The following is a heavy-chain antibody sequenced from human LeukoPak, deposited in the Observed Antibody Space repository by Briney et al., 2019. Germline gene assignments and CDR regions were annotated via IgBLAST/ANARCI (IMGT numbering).Heavy chain of an antibody. CDR1: GYTFTMYG. CDR3: ARDLGDIVPNHGFPGFAY. CDR2: ISAYNGNT. J-gene: IGHJ4*02. Sequence: ASVKVSCKGSGYTFTMYGITWVRQAPGQGLEWMGWISAYNGNTNYAQKLQGRVTMTTDTSTSTAYMELRSLRSDDTAVYYCARDLGDIVPNHGFPGFAYWGQGTLVTVSS. D-gene: IGHD5-12*01. V-gene: IGHV1-18*01.